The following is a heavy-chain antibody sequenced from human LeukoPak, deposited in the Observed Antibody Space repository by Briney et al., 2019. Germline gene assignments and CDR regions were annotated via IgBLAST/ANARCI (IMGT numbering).Heavy chain of an antibody. D-gene: IGHD6-13*01. CDR3: AREGYSSSWYPSYYFDY. V-gene: IGHV3-11*04. Sequence: PGGSLRLSCAASGFTFSDYYMSWIRQAPGKGLEWVSYISSSGNTIYYADSGKGRFTISRDNAKNSLYLQMNSLRAEDTAVYYCAREGYSSSWYPSYYFDYWGQGTLVTVSS. J-gene: IGHJ4*02. CDR2: ISSSGNTI. CDR1: GFTFSDYY.